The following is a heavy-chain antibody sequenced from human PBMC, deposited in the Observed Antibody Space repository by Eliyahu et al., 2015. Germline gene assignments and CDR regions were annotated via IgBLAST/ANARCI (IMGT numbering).Heavy chain of an antibody. CDR2: ISGSGGST. V-gene: IGHV3-23*04. J-gene: IGHJ5*02. CDR1: GFXXSSXA. CDR3: AKDLVVVAATGWFDP. Sequence: EVQLVESGGGLVQPGGSLRLXCAAXGFXXSSXAMSWVRQAXGKGLAWVSXISGSGGSTXYADSXKGRFTISRDNSKNTLYLQMNSLRAEDTAVYYCAKDLVVVAATGWFDPWGQGTLVTVSS. D-gene: IGHD2-15*01.